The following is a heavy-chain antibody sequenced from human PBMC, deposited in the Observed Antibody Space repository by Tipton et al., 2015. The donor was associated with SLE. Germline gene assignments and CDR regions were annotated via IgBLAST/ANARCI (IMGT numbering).Heavy chain of an antibody. D-gene: IGHD3-10*01. J-gene: IGHJ5*02. Sequence: TLSLTCTVSGDSFSSGSSSWNWIRQPAGEGLEWIGRIFTSGNTNYNPSLKSRVTISVGKSKNQFSLRLNSVTAADTAVYYCARGVNHCSNVTCPHRPEYNWVDTWGQGPLVSVSS. CDR1: GDSFSSGSSS. CDR2: IFTSGNT. CDR3: ARGVNHCSNVTCPHRPEYNWVDT. V-gene: IGHV4-61*02.